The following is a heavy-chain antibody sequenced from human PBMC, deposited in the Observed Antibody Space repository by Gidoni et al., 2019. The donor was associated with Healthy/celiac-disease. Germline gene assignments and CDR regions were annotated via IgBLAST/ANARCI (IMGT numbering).Heavy chain of an antibody. CDR1: GFTFTSYA. J-gene: IGHJ6*02. CDR3: ARGGGLGIFGVGSYYYYGMDV. V-gene: IGHV3-30*01. CDR2: RSYDGSNR. Sequence: QVQLVESGGGVVQPGRSLRLSCAASGFTFTSYALLWVRQAPGTGLKWVAVRSYDGSNRSYADSVKGRFTSSRDKSKNTLYLQMNSLRAEDTAVYYCARGGGLGIFGVGSYYYYGMDVWGQGTTVTVSS. D-gene: IGHD3-3*01.